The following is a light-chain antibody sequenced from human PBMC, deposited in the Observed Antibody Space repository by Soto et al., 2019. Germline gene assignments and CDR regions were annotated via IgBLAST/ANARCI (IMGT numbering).Light chain of an antibody. Sequence: QSALTQPPSATETPGQRVTISCSGGSSNIGTNAVNWYQQLPGTAPKLLIYNNNQRPSGVPDRFSGSKSGTSASLAISGLQSEDEADYYCAAWDDSLNGYVFRTGTRSPS. CDR2: NNN. CDR1: SSNIGTNA. CDR3: AAWDDSLNGYV. V-gene: IGLV1-44*01. J-gene: IGLJ1*01.